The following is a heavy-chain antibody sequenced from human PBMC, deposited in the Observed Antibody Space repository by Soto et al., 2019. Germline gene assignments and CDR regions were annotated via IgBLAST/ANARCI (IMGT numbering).Heavy chain of an antibody. V-gene: IGHV1-69*06. J-gene: IGHJ4*02. D-gene: IGHD1-26*01. CDR3: ARVIPNIVGATTYFDY. CDR1: GGTFSSYA. CDR2: IIPIFGTA. Sequence: GASVKVSCKASGGTFSSYAISWVGQAPGQGLEWMGGIIPIFGTANYAQKFQGRVTITADKSTSTAYMELSSLRSEDTGVYYCARVIPNIVGATTYFDYWGQGTLVTVSS.